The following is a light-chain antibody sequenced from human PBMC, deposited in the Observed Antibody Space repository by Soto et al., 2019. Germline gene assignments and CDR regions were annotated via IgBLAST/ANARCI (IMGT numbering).Light chain of an antibody. CDR2: DAS. CDR1: QSVSSY. Sequence: EIVLTQSPATPSFSPGEKATLSCRASQSVSSYLTWYQQKPGPAPRLPIYDASNRATGLPARFSGRWAGTDFSLPISGLEPEDFAVYYCQQRSNGLTFGQGTKVDIK. CDR3: QQRSNGLT. V-gene: IGKV3-11*01. J-gene: IGKJ1*01.